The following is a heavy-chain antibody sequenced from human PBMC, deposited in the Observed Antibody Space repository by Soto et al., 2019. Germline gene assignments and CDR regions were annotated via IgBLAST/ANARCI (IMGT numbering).Heavy chain of an antibody. Sequence: GSLRLSCAVSGFTFSSYEMNWVRQAPGKGLEWVSYIGSSGNIIYYADSVKGRFTISRDNSKNTLYPQMNSLRAEDTAVYYCAKDDSSGYYYVNYFDYWGQGTLVTVSS. CDR1: GFTFSSYE. CDR3: AKDDSSGYYYVNYFDY. J-gene: IGHJ4*02. D-gene: IGHD3-22*01. CDR2: IGSSGNII. V-gene: IGHV3-48*03.